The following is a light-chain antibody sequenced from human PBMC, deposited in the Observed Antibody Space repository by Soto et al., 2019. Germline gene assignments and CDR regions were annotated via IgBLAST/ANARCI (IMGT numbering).Light chain of an antibody. CDR2: EVS. CDR1: SSDVGDYNY. J-gene: IGLJ1*01. V-gene: IGLV2-14*01. CDR3: NSYTGSNSVV. Sequence: QSVLTQPASVSGSPGQSITISCTGTSSDVGDYNYVSWYQQHPGKAPKLVIYEVSNRPSGGSNRFSGSKSGNTASLTISGLQAEDEADYYCNSYTGSNSVVFGTGTKGTVL.